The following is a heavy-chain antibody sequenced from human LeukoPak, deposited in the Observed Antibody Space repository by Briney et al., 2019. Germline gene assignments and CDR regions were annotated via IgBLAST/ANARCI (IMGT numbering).Heavy chain of an antibody. D-gene: IGHD3-22*01. CDR1: GGSFSGYY. CDR3: ARGGYYDSSGYYRY. V-gene: IGHV4-34*01. J-gene: IGHJ4*02. CDR2: INHSGST. Sequence: SETLSLTCAVYGGSFSGYYWSWIRQPPGKGLEWIGEINHSGSTNYNPSLKSRVTISVDTSKNQFSLKLSSVTAADTAVYYCARGGYYDSSGYYRYWGQGTLVTVSS.